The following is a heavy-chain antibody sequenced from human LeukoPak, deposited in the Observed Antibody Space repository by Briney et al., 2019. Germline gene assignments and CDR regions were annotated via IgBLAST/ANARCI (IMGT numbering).Heavy chain of an antibody. V-gene: IGHV4-59*01. Sequence: PSETLSLTCTVSGGPISSYYWSWIRQPPGKGLEWIGYIYYSGSTNYNPSLKSRVTISVDTSKNQFSLKLSSVTAADTAVYYCARDRDYSSSTQDFDSWGQGSLVSVSS. D-gene: IGHD6-6*01. CDR1: GGPISSYY. CDR2: IYYSGST. CDR3: ARDRDYSSSTQDFDS. J-gene: IGHJ4*02.